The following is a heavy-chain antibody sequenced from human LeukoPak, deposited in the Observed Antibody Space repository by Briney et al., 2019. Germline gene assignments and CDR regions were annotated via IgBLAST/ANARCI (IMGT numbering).Heavy chain of an antibody. J-gene: IGHJ4*02. V-gene: IGHV3-48*01. D-gene: IGHD3-3*01. Sequence: SGGSLRLSRATSGFTFSYYSMHWVRQAPGRGLEWVSYISNSGRTIYYADSVKGRFTISRDNAKNSVYLQMNSLRAEDTAVYYCARERMRLFGDHWGQGTLVTVSS. CDR3: ARERMRLFGDH. CDR2: ISNSGRTI. CDR1: GFTFSYYS.